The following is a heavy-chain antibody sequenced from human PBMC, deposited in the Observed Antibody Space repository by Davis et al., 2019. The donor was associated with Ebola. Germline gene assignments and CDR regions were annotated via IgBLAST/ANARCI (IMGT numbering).Heavy chain of an antibody. D-gene: IGHD2-15*01. CDR1: GFTFSSYG. CDR3: AKDLESGVVAANHYFDY. J-gene: IGHJ4*02. CDR2: ISGSGGST. V-gene: IGHV3-23*01. Sequence: PGGSLRLSCSASGFTFSSYGMHWVRQAPGKGLEWVSAISGSGGSTYYADSVKGRFTISRDNSKNTLYLQMNSLRAEDTAVYYCAKDLESGVVAANHYFDYWGQGTLVTVSS.